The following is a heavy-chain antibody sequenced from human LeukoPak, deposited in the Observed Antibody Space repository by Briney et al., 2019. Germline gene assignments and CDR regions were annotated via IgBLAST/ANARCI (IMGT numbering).Heavy chain of an antibody. Sequence: ASVKVSRKASGYTFTGYYMHWVRQAPGQGLEWMGWINPNSGGTNYAQKFQGRVTMTRDTSISAAYMELSRLRSDDTAVYYCARTFDYGDYHGEFDYWGQGTLVTVSS. J-gene: IGHJ4*02. V-gene: IGHV1-2*02. D-gene: IGHD4-17*01. CDR3: ARTFDYGDYHGEFDY. CDR1: GYTFTGYY. CDR2: INPNSGGT.